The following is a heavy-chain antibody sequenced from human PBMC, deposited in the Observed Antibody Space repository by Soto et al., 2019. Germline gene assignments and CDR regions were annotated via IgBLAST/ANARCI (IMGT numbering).Heavy chain of an antibody. CDR1: GGSISSSSYY. Sequence: QLQLQESGPGLVKPSETLSLTCTVSGGSISSSSYYWGWIRQPPGKGLEWIGSIYYSGSTYYNPALKRRVTISVDTSKNQFSLKLSSVTAADTAVYYCARTAYCSGGSCYERTIDYWGQGTLVTVSS. CDR2: IYYSGST. J-gene: IGHJ4*02. D-gene: IGHD2-15*01. V-gene: IGHV4-39*01. CDR3: ARTAYCSGGSCYERTIDY.